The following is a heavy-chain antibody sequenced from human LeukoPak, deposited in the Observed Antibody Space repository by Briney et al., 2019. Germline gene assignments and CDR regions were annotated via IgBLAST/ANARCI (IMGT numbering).Heavy chain of an antibody. CDR3: ASFNQRTRNYYFDY. J-gene: IGHJ4*02. CDR2: IIPILGIA. CDR1: GGTFSSYA. D-gene: IGHD1-14*01. V-gene: IGHV1-69*04. Sequence: EASVKVSCKASGGTFSSYAISWVRQAPGQGLEWMGRIIPILGIANYAQKSQGRVTITADKSTSTAYMELSSLRSEDTAVYYCASFNQRTRNYYFDYWGQGTLVTVSS.